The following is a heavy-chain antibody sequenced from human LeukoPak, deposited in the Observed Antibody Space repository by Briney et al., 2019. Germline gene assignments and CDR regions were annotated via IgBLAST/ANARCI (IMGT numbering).Heavy chain of an antibody. CDR2: VYSGGKT. CDR1: GFTVSNNY. Sequence: GGSLRFSCAASGFTVSNNYMNWVRHGPGKGLEGVSVVYSGGKTNYADPVTGRFTISRDNAKNTVYLQMNRMRDEDTAVYYCAREKSDRDCFDCWGQGTLVTVSS. CDR3: AREKSDRDCFDC. J-gene: IGHJ4*02. V-gene: IGHV3-66*01.